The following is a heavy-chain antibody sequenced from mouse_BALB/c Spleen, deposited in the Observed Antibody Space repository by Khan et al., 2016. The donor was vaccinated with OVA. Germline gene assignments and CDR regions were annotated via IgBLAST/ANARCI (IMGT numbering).Heavy chain of an antibody. Sequence: LVESGPELKKPGETVKISCKASGYTFTDYVMNWVKQAPGKGLRWMGWINTYTGEPTYADDFKGRFDFSLETSASTAYLQINNLKNEDTATYVGARRHGGYWGQGTTLTVSS. CDR3: ARRHGGY. J-gene: IGHJ2*01. V-gene: IGHV9-3-1*01. CDR1: GYTFTDYV. CDR2: INTYTGEP. D-gene: IGHD6-1*01.